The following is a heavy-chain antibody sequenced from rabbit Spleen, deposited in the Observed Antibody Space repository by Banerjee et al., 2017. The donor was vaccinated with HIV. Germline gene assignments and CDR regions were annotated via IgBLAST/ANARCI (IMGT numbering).Heavy chain of an antibody. J-gene: IGHJ4*01. D-gene: IGHD2-1*01. CDR3: VRDLYGVHGLYFNL. Sequence: QEQLVESGGDLVKPGASLTLTYTASGIDFSSYYYMCWVRQAPGKGLEWIACSDGDSGDSSYYATWAIGRFTISKTSSTTVDLMMTSLTVADTANYFCVRDLYGVHGLYFNLWGPGTLVTVS. CDR2: SDGDSGDSS. V-gene: IGHV1S45*01. CDR1: GIDFSSYYY.